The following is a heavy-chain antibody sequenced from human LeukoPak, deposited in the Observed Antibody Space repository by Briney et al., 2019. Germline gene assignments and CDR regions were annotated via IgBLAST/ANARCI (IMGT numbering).Heavy chain of an antibody. J-gene: IGHJ4*02. Sequence: PSETLSLTCSVSGASLTIYYWNWIRQPAGKGLEWIGRYASGTTTHNPSLKSQFSMSMDASKNQISLKLTSVTAADTAVYYCATGDHSFDNWGQGTLVTVTP. CDR3: ATGDHSFDN. CDR2: YASGTT. D-gene: IGHD7-27*01. CDR1: GASLTIYY. V-gene: IGHV4-4*07.